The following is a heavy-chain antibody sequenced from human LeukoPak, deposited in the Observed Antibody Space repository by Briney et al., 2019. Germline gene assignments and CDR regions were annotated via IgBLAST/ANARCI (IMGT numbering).Heavy chain of an antibody. Sequence: SETLSLTCAVYGGSFSGYYWSWIRQPPGKGLEWIGEINHSGSTNYNPSLKSRVTISVDTSKNQFSLKLSSVTAADTAVYYCARGDCSSTSCSTFDYWGQGTLVTVSS. CDR1: GGSFSGYY. CDR2: INHSGST. J-gene: IGHJ4*02. V-gene: IGHV4-34*01. CDR3: ARGDCSSTSCSTFDY. D-gene: IGHD2-2*02.